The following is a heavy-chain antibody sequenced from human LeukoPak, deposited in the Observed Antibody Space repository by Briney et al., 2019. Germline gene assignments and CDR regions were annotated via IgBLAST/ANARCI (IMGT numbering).Heavy chain of an antibody. CDR3: AKVGSGWYGSLTNWFDP. CDR2: FLFDGSNK. V-gene: IGHV3-30*18. J-gene: IGHJ5*02. D-gene: IGHD6-19*01. Sequence: GGSLRLSCAALGLPLVTNGLPWSARAPAKGWGGGAVFLFDGSNKYYADSVKGRFTISRDNSKNTLYLQMNSLRAEDTAVYYCAKVGSGWYGSLTNWFDPWGQGTLVTVSS. CDR1: GLPLVTNG.